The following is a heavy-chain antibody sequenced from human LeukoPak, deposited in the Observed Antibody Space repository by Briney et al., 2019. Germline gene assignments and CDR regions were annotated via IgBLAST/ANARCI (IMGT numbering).Heavy chain of an antibody. J-gene: IGHJ5*02. D-gene: IGHD3-10*01. CDR2: IYHSGST. CDR3: ARGKLHGSTNWFDP. Sequence: SETLSLTCAVSGGSISSSNWWSWVRQPPGKGLEWIGEIYHSGSTNYNPSLKSRVTISVDTSKNQFSLKLSSVTAADTAVYYCARGKLHGSTNWFDPWGQGTLVTVSS. CDR1: GGSISSSNW. V-gene: IGHV4-4*02.